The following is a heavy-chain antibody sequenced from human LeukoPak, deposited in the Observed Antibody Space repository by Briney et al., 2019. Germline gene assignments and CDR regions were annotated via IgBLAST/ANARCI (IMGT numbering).Heavy chain of an antibody. CDR3: AKVGCSSTSCYVDDY. Sequence: GGSLRLSCAASGFTFSSYGMHWVRQAPGKGLEWVAVISYDGSNKYYADSVKGRFTIFRDNSKNTLYLQMNSLRAEDTAVYYCAKVGCSSTSCYVDDYWGQGTLVTVSS. CDR2: ISYDGSNK. J-gene: IGHJ4*02. CDR1: GFTFSSYG. D-gene: IGHD2-2*01. V-gene: IGHV3-30*18.